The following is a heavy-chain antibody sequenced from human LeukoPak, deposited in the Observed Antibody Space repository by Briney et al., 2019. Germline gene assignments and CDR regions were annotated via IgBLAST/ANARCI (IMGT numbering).Heavy chain of an antibody. CDR3: ARVELQPWNWFDP. Sequence: SETLSLTCTVSGGSISSYYWSWIRQPPGKGLEWIGYIYYSGSTNYNPSLKSRVTISVDTSKNQFSLKLSSVTAADTAVYCCARVELQPWNWFDPWGQGTLVTVSS. J-gene: IGHJ5*02. D-gene: IGHD1-7*01. CDR1: GGSISSYY. CDR2: IYYSGST. V-gene: IGHV4-59*01.